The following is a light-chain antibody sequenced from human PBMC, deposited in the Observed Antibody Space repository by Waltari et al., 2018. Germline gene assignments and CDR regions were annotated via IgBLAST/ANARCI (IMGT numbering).Light chain of an antibody. CDR2: EVS. CDR1: NSDVGKYKL. CDR3: CSYTGGSIPVI. V-gene: IGLV2-23*02. Sequence: QSALTQPAPVSGSPGQSITISCTGTNSDVGKYKLVSWYQQHPGKAPKLMIYEVSKRPSGISYRFSGSKSGDTASLTISGLQAEDEAEYYCCSYTGGSIPVIFGGGTKLTVL. J-gene: IGLJ2*01.